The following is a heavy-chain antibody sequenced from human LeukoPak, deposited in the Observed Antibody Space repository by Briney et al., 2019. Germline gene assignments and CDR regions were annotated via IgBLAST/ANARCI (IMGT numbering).Heavy chain of an antibody. CDR2: ISSSSSYT. Sequence: GVSLRLFCAASGFIFSDYYVSWTRQAPGEGREWVSYISSSSSYTNYAHSVKGRFTISRDNAKNSLYLQMISLRAEDTAVYYCASDLGYWGQGPLVTVSS. CDR3: ASDLGY. CDR1: GFIFSDYY. V-gene: IGHV3-11*06. D-gene: IGHD3-16*01. J-gene: IGHJ4*02.